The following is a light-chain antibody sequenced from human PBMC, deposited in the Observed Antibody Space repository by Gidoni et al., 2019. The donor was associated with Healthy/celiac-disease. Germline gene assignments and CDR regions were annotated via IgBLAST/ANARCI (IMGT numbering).Light chain of an antibody. CDR3: SSYTSSSTPGVV. J-gene: IGLJ2*01. V-gene: IGLV2-14*03. CDR2: DVT. Sequence: QSALTQPASASGSPGQSITISCTGTSRDVGGYNYVSWYQQHPGNAPKLMIYDVTNRPPGVSNRLSGSKSGNTASLTISGRQAEDEADDYCSSYTSSSTPGVVFGGGTKLTVL. CDR1: SRDVGGYNY.